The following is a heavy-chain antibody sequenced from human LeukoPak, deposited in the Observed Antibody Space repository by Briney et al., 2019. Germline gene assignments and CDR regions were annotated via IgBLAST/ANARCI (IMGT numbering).Heavy chain of an antibody. D-gene: IGHD7-27*01. CDR1: GYTFTTYD. V-gene: IGHV1-8*01. J-gene: IGHJ6*02. CDR3: ATSYWGPARHYYYYYGMDV. Sequence: ASVKVSCKASGYTFTTYDINWVRQATGQGLEWMGWMNPNSGNTGYAQKFQGRVTMTEDTSTDTAYMELSSLRSEDTAVYYCATSYWGPARHYYYYYGMDVWGQGTTVTVSS. CDR2: MNPNSGNT.